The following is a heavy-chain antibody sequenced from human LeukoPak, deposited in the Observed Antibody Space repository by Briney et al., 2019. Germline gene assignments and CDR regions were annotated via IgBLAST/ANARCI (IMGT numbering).Heavy chain of an antibody. V-gene: IGHV4-38-2*02. CDR2: IYHSGST. J-gene: IGHJ4*02. CDR3: ASGGSSLYYFDY. Sequence: SETLSLTCTVSGYSISSGYFWGWVRQPPGKGLEWIGSIYHSGSTYYNPSLRSRVTISVDSSKNQFSLKLNSVTAADTAVYYCASGGSSLYYFDYWGQGTLVTVSS. CDR1: GYSISSGYF. D-gene: IGHD6-13*01.